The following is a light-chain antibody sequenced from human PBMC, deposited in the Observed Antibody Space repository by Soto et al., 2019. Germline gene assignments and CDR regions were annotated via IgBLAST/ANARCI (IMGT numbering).Light chain of an antibody. V-gene: IGLV2-11*01. Sequence: QSALTQPRSVSGSPGQSVTISCTGTSSDVCSYNRVSWYQQPPGKAPKLMIYDVSQRPSGVPDRFSGSKSDNTASLTISGLQAEDEADYYCCSYAGSYTYVFGTGTKLTVL. CDR3: CSYAGSYTYV. CDR1: SSDVCSYNR. CDR2: DVS. J-gene: IGLJ1*01.